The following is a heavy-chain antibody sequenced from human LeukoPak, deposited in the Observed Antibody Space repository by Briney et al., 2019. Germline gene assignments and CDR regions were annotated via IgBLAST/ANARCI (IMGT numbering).Heavy chain of an antibody. CDR3: ARGGLENGYHSNDGFDI. J-gene: IGHJ3*02. D-gene: IGHD3-22*01. V-gene: IGHV4-59*01. CDR2: IYYSGST. CDR1: GGSISGYY. Sequence: SETLSLTCTVSGGSISGYYWSWIRQPPGKGLEWIGYIYYSGSTKFNPSLKSRVTMSVDTSRNQFSLKLSSVTAADTAVYYCARGGLENGYHSNDGFDIWGQGTMVTVSS.